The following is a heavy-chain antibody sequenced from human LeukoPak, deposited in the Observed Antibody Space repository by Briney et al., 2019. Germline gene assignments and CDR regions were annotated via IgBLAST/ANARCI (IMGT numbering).Heavy chain of an antibody. J-gene: IGHJ4*02. V-gene: IGHV1-2*06. D-gene: IGHD2-15*01. Sequence: ASVKVSCKASGYTFTGYYMHWVRQAPGQGLECMGRINPNSGGTKYAQKFQGMITMSRDTSISTAYMELSRLRSDDTAVYYCARERAGLPIDYWGQGTLVTVSS. CDR3: ARERAGLPIDY. CDR2: INPNSGGT. CDR1: GYTFTGYY.